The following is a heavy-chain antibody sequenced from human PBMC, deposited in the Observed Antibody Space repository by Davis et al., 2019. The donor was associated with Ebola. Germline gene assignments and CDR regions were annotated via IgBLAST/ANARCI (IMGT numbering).Heavy chain of an antibody. CDR3: ASGSYAFGGGY. J-gene: IGHJ4*02. CDR1: ESTFATYW. CDR2: MNSDGTVI. Sequence: PGGSLRLSCAASESTFATYWMHWVRQVPGKAPVWVARMNSDGTVITYADSVKGRFTISRDNDKNKLYLQMNSLRVEDTAVYHCASGSYAFGGGYWGRGTLVTVSS. V-gene: IGHV3-74*03. D-gene: IGHD3-16*01.